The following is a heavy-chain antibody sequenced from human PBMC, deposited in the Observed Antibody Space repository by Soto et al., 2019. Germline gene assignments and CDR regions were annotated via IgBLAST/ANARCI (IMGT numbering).Heavy chain of an antibody. J-gene: IGHJ1*01. CDR2: IIPMLGIA. CDR1: GATFSTYT. CDR3: ARDRDQLPTD. V-gene: IGHV1-69*02. D-gene: IGHD2-2*01. Sequence: QVQLVQSGAEVKKSGSSVKVSCRASGATFSTYTIIWVRQAPGQGLEWVGRIIPMLGIANYAQRFQGRVTVTADKSTSTAYMELSSLRSEDTAVYHCARDRDQLPTDWGQGTLVTVSS.